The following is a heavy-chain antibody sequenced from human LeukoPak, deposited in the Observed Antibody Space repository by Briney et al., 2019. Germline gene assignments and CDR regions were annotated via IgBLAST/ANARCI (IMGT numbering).Heavy chain of an antibody. D-gene: IGHD6-19*01. CDR1: GFSVSSNN. CDR2: ISGSGGST. V-gene: IGHV3-23*01. Sequence: GGSLRLSCAASGFSVSSNNMSWVRQAPGKGLEWVSAISGSGGSTYYADSVKGRFTISRDNSKNTLYLQMNSLRAEDTAVYYCARGSYSSGWYEPIDYWGQGTLVTVSS. CDR3: ARGSYSSGWYEPIDY. J-gene: IGHJ4*02.